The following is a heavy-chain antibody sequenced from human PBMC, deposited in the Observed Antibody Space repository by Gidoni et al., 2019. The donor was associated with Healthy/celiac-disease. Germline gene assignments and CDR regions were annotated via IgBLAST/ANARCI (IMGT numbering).Heavy chain of an antibody. CDR3: AKGADGDPRQNFQH. V-gene: IGHV3-23*01. D-gene: IGHD6-25*01. CDR2: ISGSGGST. Sequence: RQAPGKGLEWVSAISGSGGSTYYADSVKGRFTISRDNSKNTLYLQMNSLRAEDTAVYYCAKGADGDPRQNFQHWGQGTLVTVSS. J-gene: IGHJ1*01.